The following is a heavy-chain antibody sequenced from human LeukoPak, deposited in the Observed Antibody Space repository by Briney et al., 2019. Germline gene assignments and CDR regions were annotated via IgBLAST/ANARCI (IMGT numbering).Heavy chain of an antibody. CDR3: ARPPAAGTDY. Sequence: ASVKVSCKASGYTFTDYFIHWVRQAPGQGLEWMGWINPNSGGTKYAQKFQGRATLTRDTSISTAYLELSRLRSDDTAVYYCARPPAAGTDYWGQGALVTVSS. J-gene: IGHJ4*02. V-gene: IGHV1-2*02. CDR2: INPNSGGT. D-gene: IGHD6-13*01. CDR1: GYTFTDYF.